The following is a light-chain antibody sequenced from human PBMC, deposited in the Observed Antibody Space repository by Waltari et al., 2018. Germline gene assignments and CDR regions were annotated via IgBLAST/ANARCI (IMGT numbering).Light chain of an antibody. CDR1: HSLSSS. J-gene: IGKJ1*01. CDR2: EAS. Sequence: EIVLPQYPATLSLSPGERATLACRAGHSLSSSLPWSQQQPGQAPRLLIYEASNRATGIPARFSGSGSGTDFTLTISSLEPEDFAVYYCHQRSDWPPTFGQGTRVEI. V-gene: IGKV3-11*01. CDR3: HQRSDWPPT.